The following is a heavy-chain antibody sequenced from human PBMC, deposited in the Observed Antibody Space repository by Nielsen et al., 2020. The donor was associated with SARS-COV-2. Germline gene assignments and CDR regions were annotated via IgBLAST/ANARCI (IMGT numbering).Heavy chain of an antibody. CDR3: AKEGSSSSSRDAFDI. CDR1: GFGVRNYG. J-gene: IGHJ3*02. V-gene: IGHV3-23*01. CDR2: ISGSGGST. D-gene: IGHD6-6*01. Sequence: GGSLRLSCAASGFGVRNYGMTWVRQTPGMGLEWVSAISGSGGSTYYADSVKGRFTISRDNSKNTLYLQMNSLRAEDTAVYYCAKEGSSSSSRDAFDIWGQGTMVTVSS.